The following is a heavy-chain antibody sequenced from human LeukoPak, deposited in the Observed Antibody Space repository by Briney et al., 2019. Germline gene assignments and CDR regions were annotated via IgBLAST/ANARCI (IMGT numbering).Heavy chain of an antibody. CDR3: ARGGLDTKRGGYFDF. J-gene: IGHJ4*02. V-gene: IGHV3-48*04. CDR2: ISGSGYTI. Sequence: GGSLRLSCAASGFTFSTFSMNWVRQAPGKGLEWVSYISGSGYTIYYADSVKGRFTISRDNTKNSLYLQMNSLRADDTAVYYCARGGLDTKRGGYFDFWGQGILVTVSS. CDR1: GFTFSTFS. D-gene: IGHD5-18*01.